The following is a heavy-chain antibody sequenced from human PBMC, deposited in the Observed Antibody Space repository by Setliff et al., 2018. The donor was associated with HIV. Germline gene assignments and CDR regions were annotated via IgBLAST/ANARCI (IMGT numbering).Heavy chain of an antibody. CDR2: INTYNGNT. J-gene: IGHJ4*02. CDR3: ARRGNYYASAFDY. D-gene: IGHD3-10*01. V-gene: IGHV1-18*01. Sequence: ASVKVSCKASGYTFTNYGISWVRQAPGQGLEWMGWINTYNGNTNYAQKLQGRLTMTTDTSTSTAYMDLRSLRSDDTAVYYCARRGNYYASAFDYWGQGTLVTVSS. CDR1: GYTFTNYG.